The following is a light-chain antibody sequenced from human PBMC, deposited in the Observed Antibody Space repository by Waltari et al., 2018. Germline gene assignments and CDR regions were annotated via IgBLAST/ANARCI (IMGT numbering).Light chain of an antibody. Sequence: QFVVTQSPSAPASLGASVRLTCTLSGAHINYAIAWHQQRPEKALRFLIKLNGDGSHTKGDGIPDRFSASSSGSDYYLTISSLQSEDEADYYCQTWATGGVFGGGTKLTVL. CDR2: LNGDGSH. CDR1: GAHINYA. V-gene: IGLV4-69*01. J-gene: IGLJ3*02. CDR3: QTWATGGV.